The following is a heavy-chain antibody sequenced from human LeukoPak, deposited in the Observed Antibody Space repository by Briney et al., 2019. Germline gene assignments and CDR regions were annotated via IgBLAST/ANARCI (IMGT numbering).Heavy chain of an antibody. V-gene: IGHV1-3*01. CDR2: INAGNGNT. CDR3: ARDRRQWLVRDAFDI. D-gene: IGHD6-19*01. CDR1: GYTFTSYA. J-gene: IGHJ3*02. Sequence: GASVKVSCKASGYTFTSYAMHWVRQAPGQRLEWMGWINAGNGNTKYSQKFQGRVTITRDTSASTAYMELSSLRSEGTAVYYCARDRRQWLVRDAFDIWGQGTMVTVSS.